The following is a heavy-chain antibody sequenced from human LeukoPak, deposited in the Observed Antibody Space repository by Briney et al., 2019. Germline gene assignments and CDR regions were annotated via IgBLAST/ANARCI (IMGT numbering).Heavy chain of an antibody. Sequence: PSETLSLTCAVYGGSFSGYYWSWIRQPPGKGLEWIGEINHSGSTNYNPSLKSRVTISVDTSKNQFSLKLSSVTAADTAVYCCAGTPYYDFWSGYYRGRFDYWGQGTLVTVSS. CDR2: INHSGST. V-gene: IGHV4-34*01. CDR1: GGSFSGYY. J-gene: IGHJ4*02. D-gene: IGHD3-3*01. CDR3: AGTPYYDFWSGYYRGRFDY.